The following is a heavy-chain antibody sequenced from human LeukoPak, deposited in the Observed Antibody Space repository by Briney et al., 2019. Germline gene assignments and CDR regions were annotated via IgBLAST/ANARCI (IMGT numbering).Heavy chain of an antibody. V-gene: IGHV1-8*01. CDR1: GYTFTSYD. Sequence: GASVKVSCKASGYTFTSYDINWVRQATGQGLEWMGWMNPNSGNTGYAQKFQGRVTMTRNTSISTAYMELSSLRSDDTAVYYCARSEPSSGYYLGYFDYWGQGTLVTVSS. J-gene: IGHJ4*02. CDR2: MNPNSGNT. D-gene: IGHD3-22*01. CDR3: ARSEPSSGYYLGYFDY.